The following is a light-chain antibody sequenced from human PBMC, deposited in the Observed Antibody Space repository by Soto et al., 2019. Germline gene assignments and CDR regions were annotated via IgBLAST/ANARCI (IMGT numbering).Light chain of an antibody. CDR3: LQHNHFPWT. J-gene: IGKJ1*01. V-gene: IGKV1-17*01. CDR1: QGIRKD. Sequence: QMTQSPSSLSASVGDSVTITCRASQGIRKDLGWYQQKPGKAPQRLIYGASFLHTGVPSRFSGSGSGTEFTLTISSLQPEDFATHFCLQHNHFPWTFGQGTKV. CDR2: GAS.